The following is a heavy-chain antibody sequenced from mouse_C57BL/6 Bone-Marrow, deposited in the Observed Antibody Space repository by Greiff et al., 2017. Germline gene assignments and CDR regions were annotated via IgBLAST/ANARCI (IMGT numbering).Heavy chain of an antibody. CDR2: IDPSDRYT. CDR3: ARGDFGTGTNYAMDY. CDR1: GYTFTSYW. D-gene: IGHD4-1*01. V-gene: IGHV1-69*01. J-gene: IGHJ4*01. Sequence: QVQLQQPGAELVMPGASVKLSCKASGYTFTSYWMHWVKQRPGQGLEWIGEIDPSDRYTNYNQKFKGKSTLTVDKSSSTAYMQLSSLTSEDSAVYYGARGDFGTGTNYAMDYWGQGTSVTVSS.